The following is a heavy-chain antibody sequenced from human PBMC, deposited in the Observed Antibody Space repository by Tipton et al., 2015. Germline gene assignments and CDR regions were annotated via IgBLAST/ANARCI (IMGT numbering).Heavy chain of an antibody. V-gene: IGHV4-59*07. Sequence: TLSLTCTVSGGSISGYYWNWIRQAPGKGLEWIAKMYHSGSTNFNPSLKSRVTISVDTSKNQFSPKLSSVTPADTAVYYCASFTWYIGSFDYWGQGALVTVSS. CDR3: ASFTWYIGSFDY. CDR1: GGSISGYY. CDR2: MYHSGST. D-gene: IGHD1-14*01. J-gene: IGHJ4*02.